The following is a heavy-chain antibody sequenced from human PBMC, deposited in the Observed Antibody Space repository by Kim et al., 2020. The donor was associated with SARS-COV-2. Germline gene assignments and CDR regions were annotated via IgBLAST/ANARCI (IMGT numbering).Heavy chain of an antibody. CDR3: ARRDILTGYYDY. CDR2: IYYSGST. Sequence: SETLSLTCTVSGGSISSYYWSWIRQPPGKGLEWIGYIYYSGSTNYNPSLKSRVTISVDTSKNQFSLKLSSVTAAATAVYYCARRDILTGYYDYWGQGTLVTVSS. V-gene: IGHV4-59*08. CDR1: GGSISSYY. J-gene: IGHJ4*02. D-gene: IGHD3-9*01.